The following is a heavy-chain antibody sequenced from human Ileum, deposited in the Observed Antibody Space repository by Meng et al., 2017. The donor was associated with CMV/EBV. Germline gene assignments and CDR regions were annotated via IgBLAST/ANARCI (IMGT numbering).Heavy chain of an antibody. V-gene: IGHV1-18*01. Sequence: TSYGSSWVRQAPGQGLEWMGWISAYNGNTNYAQKLQGRVTMTTDTSTSTAYMELRSLRSDDTAVYYCARDQPHYDFWSGYPIDYYFDYWGQGTLVTVSS. CDR2: ISAYNGNT. CDR3: ARDQPHYDFWSGYPIDYYFDY. D-gene: IGHD3-3*01. CDR1: TSYG. J-gene: IGHJ4*02.